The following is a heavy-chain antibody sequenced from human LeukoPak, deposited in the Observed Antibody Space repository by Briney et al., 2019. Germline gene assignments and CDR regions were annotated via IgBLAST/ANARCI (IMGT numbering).Heavy chain of an antibody. D-gene: IGHD2-2*02. J-gene: IGHJ4*02. Sequence: SVKVSCKASGGTFSSYAISWVRQAPGQGLEWMGRIIPILGIANYAQKFQGRVTITADKSTSTAYMELSSLRSEDTAVYYCATGGETLPAAINWGQGTLVTVSS. CDR3: ATGGETLPAAIN. CDR1: GGTFSSYA. CDR2: IIPILGIA. V-gene: IGHV1-69*04.